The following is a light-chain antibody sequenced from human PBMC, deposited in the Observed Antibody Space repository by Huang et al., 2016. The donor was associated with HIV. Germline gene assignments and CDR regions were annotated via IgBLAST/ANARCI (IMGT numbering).Light chain of an antibody. CDR1: QRVSSN. V-gene: IGKV3-15*01. CDR3: QQYKNWPPEVT. CDR2: GDS. J-gene: IGKJ1*01. Sequence: EIVMTQSPATLSVSPGERATLSCRASQRVSSNLTWYQQNPGQAPRLLTCGDSTTATGIPARFSGSGSGTEITRTISSLQSGDFAVYYCQQYKNWPPEVTFGQGTKVEIK.